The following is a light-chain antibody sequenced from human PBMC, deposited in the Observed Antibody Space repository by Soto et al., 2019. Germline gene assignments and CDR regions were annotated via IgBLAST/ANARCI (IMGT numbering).Light chain of an antibody. CDR1: QDVRAY. J-gene: IGKJ1*01. CDR2: EVS. Sequence: DIQMTQSPSSLSASVGDRVTITCRASQDVRAYLNWYQQKPGKAPKLLIYEVSTLEDGVPSRFSGRGYGTDFSLTINSLQPTDFATYYCQQTFFVPRTFGQGTKV. CDR3: QQTFFVPRT. V-gene: IGKV1-39*01.